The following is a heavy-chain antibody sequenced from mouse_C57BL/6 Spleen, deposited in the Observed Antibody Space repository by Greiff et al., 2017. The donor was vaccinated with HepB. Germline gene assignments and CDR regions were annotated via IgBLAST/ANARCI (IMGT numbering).Heavy chain of an antibody. D-gene: IGHD3-2*01. V-gene: IGHV5-17*01. CDR2: ISSGSSTI. CDR1: GFTFSDYG. J-gene: IGHJ3*01. Sequence: EVMLVESGGGLVKPGGSLKLSCAASGFTFSDYGMHWVRQAPEKGLEWVAYISSGSSTIYYADTVKGRFTISRDNAKNTLFLQMTSLRSEDTAMYYCARGGDRAWFAYWGQGTLVTVSA. CDR3: ARGGDRAWFAY.